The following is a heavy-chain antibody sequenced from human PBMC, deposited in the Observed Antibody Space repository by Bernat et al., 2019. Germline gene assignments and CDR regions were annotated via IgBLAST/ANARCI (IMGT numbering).Heavy chain of an antibody. D-gene: IGHD6-25*01. V-gene: IGHV3-66*02. J-gene: IGHJ4*02. CDR3: ARESKRPYYFDY. Sequence: EVQLVESGGGLVQPGGSLRLSCAASGFTVSSNYMSWVRQAPGKGLEWVSVIYSGGSTYYADSVKGRFTISRDKSKNTLYLQMNSLRAEDTAVYYCARESKRPYYFDYWGQGTLVTVSS. CDR2: IYSGGST. CDR1: GFTVSSNY.